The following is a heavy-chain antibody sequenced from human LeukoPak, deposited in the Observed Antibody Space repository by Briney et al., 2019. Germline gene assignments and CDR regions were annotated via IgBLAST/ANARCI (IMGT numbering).Heavy chain of an antibody. CDR3: AGGYGSGSYYNFGYNWFDP. V-gene: IGHV3-7*04. D-gene: IGHD3-10*01. CDR1: GFTFSSYW. J-gene: IGHJ5*02. Sequence: GGSLRLSCAASGFTFSSYWMSWVRQAPGKGLEWVANIKQDGSEKYYVDSVKGRFTIFRDNAKNSLYLQMNSLRAEDTAVYYCAGGYGSGSYYNFGYNWFDPWGQGTLVTVSS. CDR2: IKQDGSEK.